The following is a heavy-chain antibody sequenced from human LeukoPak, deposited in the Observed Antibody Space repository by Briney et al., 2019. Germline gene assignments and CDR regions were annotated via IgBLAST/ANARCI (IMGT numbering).Heavy chain of an antibody. V-gene: IGHV4-59*01. D-gene: IGHD1-26*01. CDR3: ARGRSNYYGMDV. Sequence: SETLSLTCSVSDGSINSYYWNWIRRPPGKGLEWIGYIYYNGNTNYSPSLKSRVTMSVDTSKNLFSLKVSSVTAADVAVYYCARGRSNYYGMDVWGQGTTVTVSS. J-gene: IGHJ6*02. CDR1: DGSINSYY. CDR2: IYYNGNT.